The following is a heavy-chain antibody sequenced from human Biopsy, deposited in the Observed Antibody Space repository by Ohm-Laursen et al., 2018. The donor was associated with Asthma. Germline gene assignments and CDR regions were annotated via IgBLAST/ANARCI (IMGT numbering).Heavy chain of an antibody. J-gene: IGHJ6*02. CDR1: RGSLRVYV. Sequence: SDTLSLTCGVYRGSLRVYVWSWIRQPPGKGLEWIGESNQGGSPTFNPSLKSRVTISRDTSKNQLSLKLRSVTAADTAVYYCASGPEWYGLDVWGQGTTVIVSS. CDR2: SNQGGSP. D-gene: IGHD3-3*01. CDR3: ASGPEWYGLDV. V-gene: IGHV4-34*01.